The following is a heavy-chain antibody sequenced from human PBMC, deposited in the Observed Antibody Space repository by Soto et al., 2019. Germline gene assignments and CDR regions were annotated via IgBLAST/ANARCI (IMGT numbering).Heavy chain of an antibody. V-gene: IGHV1-3*01. CDR2: INADNGNT. Sequence: GASVKVPCKASGYTFTKYTMHWVRQAPGQRLEWMGWINADNGNTKYSQKFQGRVTFTRDTSASTAYMELSSLRSEDTAVYYCAKERAYFFDYWGQGALVTSPQ. CDR1: GYTFTKYT. CDR3: AKERAYFFDY. J-gene: IGHJ4*02.